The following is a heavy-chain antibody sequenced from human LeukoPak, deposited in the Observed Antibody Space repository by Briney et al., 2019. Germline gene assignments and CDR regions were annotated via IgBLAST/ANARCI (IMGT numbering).Heavy chain of an antibody. J-gene: IGHJ5*02. CDR1: GGSISSYY. CDR2: IYYSGST. Sequence: PSETLSLTCTASGGSISSYYWSWIRQPPGKGLEWIGYIYYSGSTNYNPSLKSRVTISVDTSKNQFSLKLSSVTAADTAVYYCARGVPYDFWSGYPNNWFDPWGQGTLVTVSS. D-gene: IGHD3-3*01. CDR3: ARGVPYDFWSGYPNNWFDP. V-gene: IGHV4-59*01.